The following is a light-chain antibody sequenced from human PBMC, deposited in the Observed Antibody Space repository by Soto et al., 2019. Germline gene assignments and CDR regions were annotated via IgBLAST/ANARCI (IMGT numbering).Light chain of an antibody. CDR2: LEGSGSD. CDR3: APWDTNAVV. J-gene: IGLJ2*01. Sequence: QPVLTQSSSASASLGSWVKLTCTLSSGHSTYIIAWHQQQPGKAPRYLMKLEGSGSDNKGSGIPDRFSGSSSGADRYLTISNLQLEDEADYYCAPWDTNAVVFGGGTKVTVL. V-gene: IGLV4-60*01. CDR1: SGHSTYI.